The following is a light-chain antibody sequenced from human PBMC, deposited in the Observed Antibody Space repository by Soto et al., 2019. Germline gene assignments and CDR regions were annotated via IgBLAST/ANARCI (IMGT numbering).Light chain of an antibody. J-gene: IGLJ1*01. V-gene: IGLV2-14*03. Sequence: QSVLTQPAPVSGSPGQSITISCTGTSSDVGGYDYVSWYQQHPGKAPKLLIYDVSNRPSGVSTRFSGSKSGNTASLTISGLQAEDEGDYYCTSYTARGLYVFGSGTNVTVL. CDR1: SSDVGGYDY. CDR2: DVS. CDR3: TSYTARGLYV.